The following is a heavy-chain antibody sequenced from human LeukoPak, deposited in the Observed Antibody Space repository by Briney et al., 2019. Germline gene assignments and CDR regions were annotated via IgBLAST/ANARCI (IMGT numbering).Heavy chain of an antibody. Sequence: GGSLRLSCAASGFTFSSYWMTWVRQAPGKGLEWVANIKQDGSEKYYVDSVKGRSTISRDNAKNSLYLQMNSLRAEDAAVYYCAGYSSGWYLDYWGQGTLVTVSS. J-gene: IGHJ4*02. CDR3: AGYSSGWYLDY. CDR2: IKQDGSEK. CDR1: GFTFSSYW. V-gene: IGHV3-7*01. D-gene: IGHD6-19*01.